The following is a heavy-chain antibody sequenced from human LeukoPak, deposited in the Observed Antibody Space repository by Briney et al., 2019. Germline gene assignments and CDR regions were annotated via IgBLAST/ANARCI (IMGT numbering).Heavy chain of an antibody. CDR3: ARIYVWGSYSPYYFDY. D-gene: IGHD3-16*01. J-gene: IGHJ4*02. CDR2: IYCGGST. V-gene: IGHV3-53*01. Sequence: GGSLRLSCAASGFTVSNNYMSWVRQAPGKGLEWVSVIYCGGSTYYADSVKGRFTISRDNSKNTLYLQMNSLRAEDTAVYYCARIYVWGSYSPYYFDYWGRGTLVTVSS. CDR1: GFTVSNNY.